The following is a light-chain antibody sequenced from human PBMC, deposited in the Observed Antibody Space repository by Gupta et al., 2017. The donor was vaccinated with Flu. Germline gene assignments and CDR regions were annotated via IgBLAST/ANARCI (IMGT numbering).Light chain of an antibody. J-gene: IGKJ2*03. Sequence: DIQMTQSPSSLSASVGDRVTITCRASQGIVNYLNWYQQKPGKASQLLIYAASNVQSGVPSRFSGSGSGTDFTLTISSLQPEDFATYFCQQSDSIPYSFGQGTKVEIK. V-gene: IGKV1-39*01. CDR1: QGIVNY. CDR2: AAS. CDR3: QQSDSIPYS.